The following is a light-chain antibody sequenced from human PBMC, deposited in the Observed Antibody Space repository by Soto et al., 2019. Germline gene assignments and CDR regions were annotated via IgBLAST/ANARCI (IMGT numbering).Light chain of an antibody. Sequence: QSALTQPASVTGSPGQSITISCTGPSGDFGDFDFVSWYQQYPGKAPKVMIYDVTHRPSGVSTRFSGSKSGNTASLTISGLQAEDEADYYCGSYVTTTSSDVFGTGTKLTVL. J-gene: IGLJ1*01. CDR2: DVT. V-gene: IGLV2-14*03. CDR1: SGDFGDFDF. CDR3: GSYVTTTSSDV.